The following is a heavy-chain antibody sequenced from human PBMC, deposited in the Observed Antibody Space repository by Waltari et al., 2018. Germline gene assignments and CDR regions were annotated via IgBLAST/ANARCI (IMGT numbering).Heavy chain of an antibody. J-gene: IGHJ3*02. CDR2: INHSGST. CDR1: GGSISSGGYY. Sequence: QVQLQESGPGLVKPSQTLSLTCTVSGGSISSGGYYWSWIRQPPGKGLEWIGEINHSGSTNYNPSLKSRVTISVDTSKNQFSLKLSSVTAADTAVYYCARFRLDSGSYYAFDIWGQGTMVTVSS. CDR3: ARFRLDSGSYYAFDI. V-gene: IGHV4-31*03. D-gene: IGHD1-26*01.